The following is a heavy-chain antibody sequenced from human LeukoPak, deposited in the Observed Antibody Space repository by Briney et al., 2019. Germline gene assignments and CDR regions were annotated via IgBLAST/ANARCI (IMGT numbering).Heavy chain of an antibody. J-gene: IGHJ6*03. D-gene: IGHD2-15*01. CDR2: INQVERT. CDR1: GGSLTGYS. Sequence: PSETLSLTCAVHGGSLTGYSWAWVRQSPGEGLEWIGEINQVERTIYSPSLESRVSISLEASRNRFFLQLTSVAAADTAMYYCARGRATPSRLFFDYYFMDVWGPGTPVTVSS. CDR3: ARGRATPSRLFFDYYFMDV. V-gene: IGHV4-34*01.